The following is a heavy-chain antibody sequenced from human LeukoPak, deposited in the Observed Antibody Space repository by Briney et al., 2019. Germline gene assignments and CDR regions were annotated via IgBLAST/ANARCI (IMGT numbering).Heavy chain of an antibody. V-gene: IGHV1-2*02. J-gene: IGHJ4*02. CDR1: GYTFTGYY. D-gene: IGHD3-10*01. Sequence: ASVKVSCKASGYTFTGYYMHWVRQAPVQGREWMRWINPNSGGTNYAQKFRGRVTMTRDTSISTAYMELSRLRSDDTAVYYCASLNYYGSGSYNYWGQGTLVTVSS. CDR2: INPNSGGT. CDR3: ASLNYYGSGSYNY.